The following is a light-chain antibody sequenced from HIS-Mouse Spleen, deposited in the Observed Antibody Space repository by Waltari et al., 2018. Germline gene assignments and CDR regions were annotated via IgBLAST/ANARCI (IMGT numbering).Light chain of an antibody. J-gene: IGLJ1*01. CDR1: SSNIGNNA. V-gene: IGLV1-36*01. Sequence: QSVLTQPPSLSEAPRQRVTISCSGSSSNIGNNAVNWYQQLPGKAPKLLIYYDDLLPSGVSDRFSGSKSGTSASLAISGLQSEDEADYYCAALDDSLNGYVFGTGTKVTVL. CDR3: AALDDSLNGYV. CDR2: YDD.